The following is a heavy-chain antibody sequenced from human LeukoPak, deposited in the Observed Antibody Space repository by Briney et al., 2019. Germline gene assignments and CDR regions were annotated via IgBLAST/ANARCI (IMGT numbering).Heavy chain of an antibody. CDR1: GGTFSSYA. D-gene: IGHD2-2*01. Sequence: ASVKVSCKASGGTFSSYAISWVRQAPGQGLEWMGGIIPIFGTANYAQKFQGRVTITTDESTSTAYMELSSLRSEDTAVYYCAWAVVVVPAAPGAFDIWGQGTMVTVSS. CDR3: AWAVVVVPAAPGAFDI. V-gene: IGHV1-69*05. J-gene: IGHJ3*02. CDR2: IIPIFGTA.